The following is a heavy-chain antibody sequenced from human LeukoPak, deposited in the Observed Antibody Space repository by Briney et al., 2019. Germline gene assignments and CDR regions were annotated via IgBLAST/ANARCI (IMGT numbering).Heavy chain of an antibody. CDR1: GFTFSSYS. J-gene: IGHJ2*01. CDR3: PKLAPGGWNRGLDV. CDR2: ISSSSSTI. V-gene: IGHV3-48*01. D-gene: IGHD1-1*01. Sequence: GGSLRLSCAASGFTFSSYSMNWVRQAPGKGLEWVSYISSSSSTIYYADSVKGRFTISRDNSKNTMFLQMNSVRPDDTAVFYCPKLAPGGWNRGLDVWGRGTLVSVSS.